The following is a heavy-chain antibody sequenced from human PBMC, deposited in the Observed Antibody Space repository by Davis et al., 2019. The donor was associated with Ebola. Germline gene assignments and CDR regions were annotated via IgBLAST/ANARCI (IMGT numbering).Heavy chain of an antibody. CDR3: ASAEMATIGWYFDY. CDR1: GFTVSSNY. V-gene: IGHV3-66*01. CDR2: IYSGGST. D-gene: IGHD5-24*01. Sequence: GGSLRLSCAASGFTVSSNYMSWVRQAPGKGLEWVSVIYSGGSTYYADSVKGRFTISRDNSKNTLYLQMNSLRAEDTAVYYCASAEMATIGWYFDYWGQGTLVTVSS. J-gene: IGHJ4*02.